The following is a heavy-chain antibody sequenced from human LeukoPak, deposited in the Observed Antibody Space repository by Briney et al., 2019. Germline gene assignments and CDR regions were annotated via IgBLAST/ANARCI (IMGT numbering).Heavy chain of an antibody. CDR1: GFTFSTYG. CDR2: ISSSSSYI. Sequence: GRSLRLSCAASGFTFSTYGMHWVRQAPGKGLEWVSSISSSSSYIYYADSVKGRFTISRDNAENSLYLQMNSLRAEDTAVYYCAREGSQWELNDWGQGTLVTVSS. D-gene: IGHD1-26*01. CDR3: AREGSQWELND. V-gene: IGHV3-21*01. J-gene: IGHJ4*02.